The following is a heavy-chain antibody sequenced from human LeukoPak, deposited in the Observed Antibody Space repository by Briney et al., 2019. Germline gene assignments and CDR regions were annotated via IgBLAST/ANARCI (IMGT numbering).Heavy chain of an antibody. J-gene: IGHJ4*02. CDR3: ARVTGYIVEDYFDY. CDR1: GGSIDIYY. Sequence: PSETLSLTCTVSGGSIDIYYWSWIRQPAGKGLEWIGRIYTSGSTNYNPSLKTRVTMSVDTSKNQFSLKLSSVTAADTAVYYCARVTGYIVEDYFDYWGQGTLVTVSS. V-gene: IGHV4-4*07. D-gene: IGHD3-22*01. CDR2: IYTSGST.